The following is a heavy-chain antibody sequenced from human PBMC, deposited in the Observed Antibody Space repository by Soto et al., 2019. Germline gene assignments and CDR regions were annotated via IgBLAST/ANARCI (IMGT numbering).Heavy chain of an antibody. CDR3: ARSRNVAEFNDYGGNYHGFDI. J-gene: IGHJ3*02. V-gene: IGHV1-69*01. Sequence: QVQLEQSGAEVKKAGSSVKVSCKAFGGSVNSHAISWVRQAPGQGLEWMGGIIPMFGTPTYAQRFQAGVTISADEYTRTVYLDLSSLRSEDTAMYYCARSRNVAEFNDYGGNYHGFDIWGQGTMVTVSS. CDR1: GGSVNSHA. CDR2: IIPMFGTP. D-gene: IGHD4-17*01.